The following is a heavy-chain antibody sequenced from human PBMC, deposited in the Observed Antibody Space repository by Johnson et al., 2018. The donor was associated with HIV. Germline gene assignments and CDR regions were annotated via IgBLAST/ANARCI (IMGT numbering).Heavy chain of an antibody. CDR2: IRYDGSNK. D-gene: IGHD3-22*01. Sequence: QVQLVESGGGVVQPGGSLRLSCAASGFTFNSYGMHWVRQAPGKGLEWVTFIRYDGSNKYYADSVKGRFTISRDNSKNTLYLQMNSLRSEDTAVYYCAKEGEYFYDSSGFDAFDIWGQGTMVTVSS. V-gene: IGHV3-30*02. CDR3: AKEGEYFYDSSGFDAFDI. CDR1: GFTFNSYG. J-gene: IGHJ3*02.